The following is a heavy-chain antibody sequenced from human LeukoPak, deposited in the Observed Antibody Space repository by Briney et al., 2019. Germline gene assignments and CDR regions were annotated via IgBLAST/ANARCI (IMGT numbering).Heavy chain of an antibody. D-gene: IGHD3-3*01. V-gene: IGHV3-21*01. Sequence: GGSLRLSCAASGFTFSSYSMNWVRQAPGKGLEWVSSISSSSSYIYYADSVKGRFTISRDNAKNSLYLQMNSLRAEDTAVYYCARAYDFWSGYYRRPDWFDPWGQGTLVTVSS. CDR3: ARAYDFWSGYYRRPDWFDP. J-gene: IGHJ5*02. CDR2: ISSSSSYI. CDR1: GFTFSSYS.